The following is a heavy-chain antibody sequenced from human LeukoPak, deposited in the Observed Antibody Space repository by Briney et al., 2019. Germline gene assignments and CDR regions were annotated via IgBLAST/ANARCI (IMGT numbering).Heavy chain of an antibody. Sequence: GGSLRLSCAVSGFTFRSYAMHWVRQAPGKGLEWVAVISDDGSNKSYADSVKGRFTISRDNSKNTLYLQMNSLRAEDTAVYYCAREPWVGATRGGAFDIWGQGTMVTVSS. CDR2: ISDDGSNK. D-gene: IGHD1-26*01. CDR3: AREPWVGATRGGAFDI. J-gene: IGHJ3*02. V-gene: IGHV3-30*04. CDR1: GFTFRSYA.